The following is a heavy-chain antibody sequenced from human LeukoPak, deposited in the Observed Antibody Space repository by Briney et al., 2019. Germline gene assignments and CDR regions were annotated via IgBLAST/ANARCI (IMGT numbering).Heavy chain of an antibody. J-gene: IGHJ4*02. D-gene: IGHD3-3*01. Sequence: ASVKVSCKASGGTFSSYAISWVRQAPGQGLEWMGRIIPILGIANYAQKFQGRVTITADKSTSTAYMELSSLRSEGTAVYYCARDLEWPFEAYWGQGTLVTVSS. CDR3: ARDLEWPFEAY. CDR1: GGTFSSYA. CDR2: IIPILGIA. V-gene: IGHV1-69*04.